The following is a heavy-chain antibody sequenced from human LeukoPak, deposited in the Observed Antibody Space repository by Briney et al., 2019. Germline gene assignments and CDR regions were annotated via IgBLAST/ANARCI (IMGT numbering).Heavy chain of an antibody. CDR1: GGSIGSSSYY. CDR2: IYYSGST. D-gene: IGHD2/OR15-2a*01. V-gene: IGHV4-39*07. J-gene: IGHJ4*02. CDR3: ARAPDYNGFLYYFDY. Sequence: SETLSLTCTVSGGSIGSSSYYWGWIRQPPGKGLEWIGSIYYSGSTYYSQSLKSRVTISVDTSKNHFSLRLSSVTAADTAVYYCARAPDYNGFLYYFDYWGQGTLVTVSS.